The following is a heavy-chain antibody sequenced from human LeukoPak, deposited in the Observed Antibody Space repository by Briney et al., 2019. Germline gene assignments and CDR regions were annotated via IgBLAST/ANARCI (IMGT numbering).Heavy chain of an antibody. CDR1: GFTFTSSA. V-gene: IGHV1-58*02. D-gene: IGHD3-22*01. Sequence: SVKVSCQPSGFTFTSSAMQGVRQARGPRHGWLGWIVVGSGNTNYAQKFQERVTITRDMSTSTAYMELSSLRSEDTAVYYCAADPTYYYDSSGYQYALWGRGTLVTVSS. CDR2: IVVGSGNT. CDR3: AADPTYYYDSSGYQYAL. J-gene: IGHJ2*01.